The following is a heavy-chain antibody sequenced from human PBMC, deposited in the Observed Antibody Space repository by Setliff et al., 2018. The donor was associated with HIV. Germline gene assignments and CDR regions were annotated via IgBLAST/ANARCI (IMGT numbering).Heavy chain of an antibody. CDR2: IYSSGST. CDR1: GVSISDHY. D-gene: IGHD3-10*01. V-gene: IGHV4-4*09. J-gene: IGHJ4*02. CDR3: ARAYFGSGIYY. Sequence: SETLSLTCFVSGVSISDHYWGWIRQPPGKGLEWIGYIYSSGSTNYNPSLKSRVTISVDTSKNQFSLKLYSVTAADTAVYYCARAYFGSGIYYWGQGTLVTVSS.